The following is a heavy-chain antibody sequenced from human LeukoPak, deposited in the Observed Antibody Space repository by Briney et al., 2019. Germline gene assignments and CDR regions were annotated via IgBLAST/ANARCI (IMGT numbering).Heavy chain of an antibody. V-gene: IGHV1-18*01. Sequence: ASVKVSCKASGGTFMRHSISWVRQAPGQGLEWMGWISAYSGNTNYAQKLQGRVTMTRNTSISTAYMELSSLRSEDTAVYYCTRDSRVGATEDYYYYMDVWGKGTTVTVSS. CDR3: TRDSRVGATEDYYYYMDV. J-gene: IGHJ6*03. D-gene: IGHD1-26*01. CDR2: ISAYSGNT. CDR1: GGTFMRHS.